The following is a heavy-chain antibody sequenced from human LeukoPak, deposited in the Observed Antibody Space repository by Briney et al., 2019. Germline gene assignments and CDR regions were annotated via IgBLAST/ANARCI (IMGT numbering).Heavy chain of an antibody. CDR1: GFTVSSNY. CDR3: ASLWFGEDDAFDI. J-gene: IGHJ3*02. CDR2: IYSGGST. Sequence: GGSLRLSCAASGFTVSSNYMSWVRQAPGKGLEWVSVIYSGGSTYYADSVKGRFTISRDNSKNTLYLQMNSLRAEDTAVYYCASLWFGEDDAFDIWGQGTMVTVSS. V-gene: IGHV3-53*01. D-gene: IGHD3-10*01.